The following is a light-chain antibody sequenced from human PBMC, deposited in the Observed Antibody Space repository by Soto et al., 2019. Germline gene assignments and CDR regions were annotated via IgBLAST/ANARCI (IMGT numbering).Light chain of an antibody. Sequence: EIALTQSPATLSLSPGERATLSCRASQSVGTYLVWYQQKPGQAPRLLIYDASKRAIGIPDRFSGSGSGTDFTLTISSLEPGDSAVYYCQQRRAWPRVFGGGTRME. CDR3: QQRRAWPRV. J-gene: IGKJ4*01. CDR1: QSVGTY. CDR2: DAS. V-gene: IGKV3-11*01.